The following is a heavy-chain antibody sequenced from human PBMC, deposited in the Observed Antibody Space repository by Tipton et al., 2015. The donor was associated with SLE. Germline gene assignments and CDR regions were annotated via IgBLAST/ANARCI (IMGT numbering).Heavy chain of an antibody. CDR3: TKDTSRKNSWYGSFDF. J-gene: IGHJ4*02. D-gene: IGHD6-13*01. V-gene: IGHV3-21*04. Sequence: NWVRQAPGKGLEWVSSISSSSSYIYYADSVKGRFTISRDNAKNSLYLQMNSLRPEDTAFYYCTKDTSRKNSWYGSFDFWGRGALVTVSS. CDR2: ISSSSSYI.